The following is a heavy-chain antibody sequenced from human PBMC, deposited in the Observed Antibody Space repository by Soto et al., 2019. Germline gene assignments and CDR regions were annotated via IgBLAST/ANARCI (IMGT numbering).Heavy chain of an antibody. J-gene: IGHJ6*02. CDR2: IYPGDSDT. CDR3: ARLSVVVVAATPNYYGMDV. V-gene: IGHV5-51*01. CDR1: GYSFTSYW. Sequence: GESLKISCKGSGYSFTSYWIGWVRQMPGKGLEWMGVIYPGDSDTRYSPSFQGQVTISADKSISTAYLQWSSLKASDTAMYYCARLSVVVVAATPNYYGMDVWGQGT. D-gene: IGHD2-15*01.